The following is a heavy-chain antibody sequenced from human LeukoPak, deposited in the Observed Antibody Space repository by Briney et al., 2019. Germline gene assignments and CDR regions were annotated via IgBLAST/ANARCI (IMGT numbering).Heavy chain of an antibody. Sequence: PGGSLRLFCAASGFTFSSYAMNWVRQAPGKGLEWVSYISSSTTTIYYADSVKGRFTISRDSAKNSLFLQMNSLIVEGTAGYYCAKIVSAWDGFDYWGQGALVTVSS. CDR3: AKIVSAWDGFDY. J-gene: IGHJ4*02. CDR2: ISSSTTTI. CDR1: GFTFSSYA. V-gene: IGHV3-48*04. D-gene: IGHD3-16*02.